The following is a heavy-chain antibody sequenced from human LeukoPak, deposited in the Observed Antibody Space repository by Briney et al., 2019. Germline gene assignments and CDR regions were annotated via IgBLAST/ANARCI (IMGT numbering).Heavy chain of an antibody. V-gene: IGHV3-20*01. Sequence: GGSLRLSCAASGFTFDDYTMHWVRQAPGKGLEWVSGINWNGGSTGYADSVKGRFTISRDNAKNSLYLQMNSLRAEDTALYHCARQQNWGRNAFDIWGQGTMVTVSS. CDR2: INWNGGST. J-gene: IGHJ3*02. CDR3: ARQQNWGRNAFDI. CDR1: GFTFDDYT. D-gene: IGHD7-27*01.